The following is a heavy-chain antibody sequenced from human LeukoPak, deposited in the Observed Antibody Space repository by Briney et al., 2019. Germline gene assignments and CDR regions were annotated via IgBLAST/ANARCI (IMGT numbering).Heavy chain of an antibody. V-gene: IGHV1-69*01. CDR3: ARGHVGYREYYYYGMDV. CDR2: IIPIFGTA. D-gene: IGHD6-13*01. CDR1: GGTFSSYA. Sequence: GASVKVPCKASGGTFSSYAISWVRQAPGQGLEWMGGIIPIFGTANYAQKFQGRVTITADESTSTAYMELSSLRSEDTAVYYCARGHVGYREYYYYGMDVWGQGTTVTVSS. J-gene: IGHJ6*02.